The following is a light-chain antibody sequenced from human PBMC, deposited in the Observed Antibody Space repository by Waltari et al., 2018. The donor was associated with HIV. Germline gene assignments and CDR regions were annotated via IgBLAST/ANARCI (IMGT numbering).Light chain of an antibody. V-gene: IGKV1-39*01. CDR3: QQSYSTPPT. Sequence: DIQLTQSPSSLSASVGDRVTITCRASQSISSYLDWYQQKPGRSTKGLIYAASSLQSGVPSRFSGSGSGTDFTLTISSLQPADFATYYCQQSYSTPPTFGGGTKVEIK. CDR2: AAS. J-gene: IGKJ4*01. CDR1: QSISSY.